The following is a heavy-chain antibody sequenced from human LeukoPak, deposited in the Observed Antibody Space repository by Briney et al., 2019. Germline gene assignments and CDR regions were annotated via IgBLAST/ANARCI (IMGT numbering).Heavy chain of an antibody. V-gene: IGHV3-48*03. CDR1: GXTFSNYE. CDR2: ISTSDNAI. J-gene: IGHJ3*02. D-gene: IGHD2/OR15-2a*01. CDR3: ARGGLRLSSFDAFDI. Sequence: PGGSLRLSCVASGXTFSNYEMNWVRQAPGKGQEWVSNISTSDNAIYYADSVKGRFTISRDNAKKTLYLQMHSLRTEDSAVYYCARGGLRLSSFDAFDIWGQGTMVTVSS.